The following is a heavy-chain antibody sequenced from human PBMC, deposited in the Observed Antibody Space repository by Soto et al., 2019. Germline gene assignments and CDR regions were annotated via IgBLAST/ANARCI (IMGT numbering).Heavy chain of an antibody. CDR3: ARGGLYDHTSGL. J-gene: IGHJ4*02. Sequence: SVKVSCKASGGTFSSYAISWVRQAPGQGLEWMGRINPILGKAGYAQKFQGRVTMTRNTSISTAYMELSSLRSEDTAVYYCARGGLYDHTSGLWGQGTLVTVSS. D-gene: IGHD3-10*01. CDR2: INPILGKA. V-gene: IGHV1-69*04. CDR1: GGTFSSYA.